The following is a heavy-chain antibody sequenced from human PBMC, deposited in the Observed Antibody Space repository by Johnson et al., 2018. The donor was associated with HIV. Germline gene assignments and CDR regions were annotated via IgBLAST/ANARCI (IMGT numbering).Heavy chain of an antibody. J-gene: IGHJ3*02. Sequence: QVQLVESGGGVVQPGRSLRLSCAASGFTFTFYAMHWVRQAPGKGLEWVTVISYDGSNKDYADSVKGRFTISRDNSKNTLYLERNTLRPEDTAVYYCARGGGGSGWSYDAFDIWGQGTMVTVSS. CDR2: ISYDGSNK. CDR3: ARGGGGSGWSYDAFDI. D-gene: IGHD6-19*01. V-gene: IGHV3-30*04. CDR1: GFTFTFYA.